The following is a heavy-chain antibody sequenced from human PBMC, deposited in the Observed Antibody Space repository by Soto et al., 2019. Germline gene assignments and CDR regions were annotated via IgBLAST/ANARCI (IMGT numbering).Heavy chain of an antibody. Sequence: GGSLRLSCTASGFTFDDYSMHWVRQGPGKGPEWVSGITWNSGNIGYADSVKGRFTISRENAKNSLYLHMNSLRAEDTAFYYCAKDMRQYSSGWTYYDYWGQGTLVTVSS. J-gene: IGHJ4*02. CDR1: GFTFDDYS. CDR2: ITWNSGNI. CDR3: AKDMRQYSSGWTYYDY. D-gene: IGHD6-19*01. V-gene: IGHV3-9*01.